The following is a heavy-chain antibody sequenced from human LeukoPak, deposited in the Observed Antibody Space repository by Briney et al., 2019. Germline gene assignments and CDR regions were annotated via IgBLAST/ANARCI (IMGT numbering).Heavy chain of an antibody. CDR3: ARGHGYGSGSYYRTRIYNWFDP. V-gene: IGHV4-38-2*02. CDR1: GYSIGSGYY. Sequence: PSETLSLTCTVSGYSIGSGYYWGWIRQPPGKGLEWIGSIYHSGSTYYNPSLKSRVTISVDTSKNQFSLKLSSVTAADTAVYYCARGHGYGSGSYYRTRIYNWFDPWGQGTLVTVSS. CDR2: IYHSGST. J-gene: IGHJ5*02. D-gene: IGHD3-10*01.